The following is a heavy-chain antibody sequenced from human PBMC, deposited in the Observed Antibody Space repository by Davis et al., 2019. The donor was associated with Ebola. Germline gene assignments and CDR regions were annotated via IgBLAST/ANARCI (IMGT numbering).Heavy chain of an antibody. J-gene: IGHJ2*01. Sequence: SETLSLTCAVSGGSISSSNWWSWVRQPPGKGLEWIGEIYHSGSTNYNPSLKSRVTISVDKSKNQFSLKLSSVTAADTAVYYCARDRGVYIPLWYFDLWGRGTLVTVSS. CDR1: GGSISSSNW. CDR3: ARDRGVYIPLWYFDL. CDR2: IYHSGST. V-gene: IGHV4-4*02. D-gene: IGHD2-8*01.